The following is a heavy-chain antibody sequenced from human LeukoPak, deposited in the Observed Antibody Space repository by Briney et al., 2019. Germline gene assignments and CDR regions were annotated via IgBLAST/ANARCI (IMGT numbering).Heavy chain of an antibody. J-gene: IGHJ4*02. Sequence: GASVKVSCKASGYSFISYDISWVRQAPGQGLEWMGWISGHNGQTSYARKLQGRVTMTTETSTSTVYMELRSLRSDDTAVYYCARWGPDFWSDYYPFEYWGQGTLVIVSS. CDR2: ISGHNGQT. V-gene: IGHV1-18*01. D-gene: IGHD3-3*01. CDR3: ARWGPDFWSDYYPFEY. CDR1: GYSFISYD.